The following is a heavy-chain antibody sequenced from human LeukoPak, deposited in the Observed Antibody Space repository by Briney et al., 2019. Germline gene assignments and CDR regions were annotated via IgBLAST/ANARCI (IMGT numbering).Heavy chain of an antibody. Sequence: PSETLSLTCTVSGGSISSSSYYWGWIRQPPGKGLEWIGSIYYSGSTYYNPSLKSRVTISVDTSKNQFSLKLSSVTAADTAVYYCARDRFSGWRVYYYYGMDVWGQGTTVTVSS. CDR2: IYYSGST. V-gene: IGHV4-39*07. CDR3: ARDRFSGWRVYYYYGMDV. J-gene: IGHJ6*02. CDR1: GGSISSSSYY. D-gene: IGHD6-19*01.